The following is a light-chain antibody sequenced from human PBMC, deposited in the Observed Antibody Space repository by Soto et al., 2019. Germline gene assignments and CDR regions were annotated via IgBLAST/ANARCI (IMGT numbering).Light chain of an antibody. Sequence: SYELTLPPSVSVAPGKTARISCERNNIGTKSVHWYQQKPGQAPVLVIYYDSARPSGIPERFSGSNAGNTATLTISTVEAGDEADYYCQVWDRSSHHRVVFGGGTKLTVL. CDR3: QVWDRSSHHRVV. CDR1: NIGTKS. V-gene: IGLV3-21*04. CDR2: YDS. J-gene: IGLJ2*01.